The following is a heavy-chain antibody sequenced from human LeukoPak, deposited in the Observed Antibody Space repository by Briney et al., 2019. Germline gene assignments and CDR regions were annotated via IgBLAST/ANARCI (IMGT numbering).Heavy chain of an antibody. D-gene: IGHD1-7*01. CDR3: ATGYNWYYGFDY. V-gene: IGHV3-33*01. J-gene: IGHJ4*02. Sequence: PGRSLRLSCAASGFTFSNYDMHWVRQAPGKGLEWVALIWYDGTNKYYADSVKGRFTISRDNSKNIVYLQMNSLRAEDTAVYYCATGYNWYYGFDYWGQETLVTVSS. CDR1: GFTFSNYD. CDR2: IWYDGTNK.